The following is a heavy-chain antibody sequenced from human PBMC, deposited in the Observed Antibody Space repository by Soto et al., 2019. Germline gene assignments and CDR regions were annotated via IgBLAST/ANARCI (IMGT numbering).Heavy chain of an antibody. CDR1: GGSFSGYY. CDR3: AVLTDSSGWYDSYYYYMDV. J-gene: IGHJ6*03. V-gene: IGHV4-34*01. CDR2: INHSGST. D-gene: IGHD6-19*01. Sequence: PSETLSLTCAVYGGSFSGYYWSWIRQPPGKGLEWIGEINHSGSTNYNPSLKSRVTISVDTSKNQFSLKLSSVTAADTAVYYCAVLTDSSGWYDSYYYYMDVWGKGTTVTVSS.